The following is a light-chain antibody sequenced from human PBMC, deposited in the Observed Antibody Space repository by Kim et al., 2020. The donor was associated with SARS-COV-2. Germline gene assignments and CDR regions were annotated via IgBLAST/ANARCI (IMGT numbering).Light chain of an antibody. J-gene: IGKJ1*01. V-gene: IGKV2-28*01. Sequence: DIVMTQSPLSLPVTPGEPASISCRSSQSLLDSNGLNCLDWYLQKPGQSPQLLIYLGSTRASGVPDRFSGSGSGTDFTLKISRVEAADVGVYYCMQGLQNPLTFGQGAKVDIK. CDR2: LGS. CDR3: MQGLQNPLT. CDR1: QSLLDSNGLNC.